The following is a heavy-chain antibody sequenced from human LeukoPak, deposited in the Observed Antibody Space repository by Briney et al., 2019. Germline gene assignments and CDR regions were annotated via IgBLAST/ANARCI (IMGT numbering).Heavy chain of an antibody. CDR2: ISPNLGCR. D-gene: IGHD2-21*02. CDR1: EYTFHGYY. CDR3: SRGKTTVYCGGDCYAFYY. Sequence: SLQVSCQTSEYTFHGYYMHWVRQAPGQRLEWTGWISPNLGCRNYVQKFQARVTMTRDTSISTASMHLSRLRSDDTAVYHCSRGKTTVYCGGDCYAFYYWGQGSLGTVSS. V-gene: IGHV1-2*02. J-gene: IGHJ4*02.